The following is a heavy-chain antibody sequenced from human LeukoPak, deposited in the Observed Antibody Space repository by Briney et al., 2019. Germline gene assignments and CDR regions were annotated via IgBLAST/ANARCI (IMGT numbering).Heavy chain of an antibody. D-gene: IGHD1-26*01. J-gene: IGHJ4*02. CDR3: ARDRESSPWELLLDY. CDR2: LHHTRST. CDR1: GYSIRSGYY. Sequence: SETLSLTCAVSGYSIRSGYYWAWIRHPPGKGLEWIGSLHHTRSTYYNPSLKSRGSMSVDRSNNNFSLKLSTVTASDTAVYYCARDRESSPWELLLDYWGQGILVTVSS. V-gene: IGHV4-38-2*02.